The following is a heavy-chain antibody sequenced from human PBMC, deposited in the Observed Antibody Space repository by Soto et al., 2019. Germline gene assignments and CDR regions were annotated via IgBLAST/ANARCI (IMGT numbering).Heavy chain of an antibody. J-gene: IGHJ4*02. V-gene: IGHV4-59*01. Sequence: SETLSLTCSVSGGSISSYYWNWIRQPPGKGLEWIGYIYSSGYTNYNPSLKTRVTMSVDTSKNQFSLKLSSASAADTAVYYCARGSSNDRSFGFDSWGQGTLVTVSS. CDR1: GGSISSYY. CDR3: ARGSSNDRSFGFDS. D-gene: IGHD3-22*01. CDR2: IYSSGYT.